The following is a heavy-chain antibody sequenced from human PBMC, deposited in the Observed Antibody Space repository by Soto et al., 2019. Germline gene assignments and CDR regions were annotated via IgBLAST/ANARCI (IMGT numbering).Heavy chain of an antibody. D-gene: IGHD3-10*01. CDR1: GYTFTSYG. J-gene: IGHJ6*02. CDR3: ARAPHYYGSGSYYNVYYYYGMDV. V-gene: IGHV1-18*04. Sequence: GASVKVSCKASGYTFTSYGISWVRQAPGQGLEWMGWISAYNGNTNYAQKLQGRVTMTTDTSTSTAYMELRSLRSDDTAVYYCARAPHYYGSGSYYNVYYYYGMDVWGQGTTVTVSS. CDR2: ISAYNGNT.